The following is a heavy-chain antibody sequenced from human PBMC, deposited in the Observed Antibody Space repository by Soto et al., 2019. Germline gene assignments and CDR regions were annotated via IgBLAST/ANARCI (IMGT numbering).Heavy chain of an antibody. D-gene: IGHD6-13*01. CDR1: GFTFSSYG. CDR2: ISYDGSNK. J-gene: IGHJ4*02. Sequence: GGSLRLSCAASGFTFSSYGMHWVRQAPGKGLEWVAVISYDGSNKYYADSVKGRFTISRDNSKNTLYLQMNSLRAEDTAVYYCATAGIAAAGYVWYFDYWGQGTLVTVSS. V-gene: IGHV3-30*03. CDR3: ATAGIAAAGYVWYFDY.